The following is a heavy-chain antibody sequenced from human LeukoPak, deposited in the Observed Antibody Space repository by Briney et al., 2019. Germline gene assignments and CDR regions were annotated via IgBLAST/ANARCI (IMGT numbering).Heavy chain of an antibody. D-gene: IGHD6-19*01. J-gene: IGHJ6*03. V-gene: IGHV3-20*04. CDR1: GFTFDDYG. Sequence: GGSLRLSCAASGFTFDDYGMSWVRQAPGKGLEWVSGINWNGGSTGYADSVKGRFTISRDNAKNSLCLQMNSLRAEDTALYYCARLPYSSGWFDYYYYMDVWGKGTTVTVSS. CDR3: ARLPYSSGWFDYYYYMDV. CDR2: INWNGGST.